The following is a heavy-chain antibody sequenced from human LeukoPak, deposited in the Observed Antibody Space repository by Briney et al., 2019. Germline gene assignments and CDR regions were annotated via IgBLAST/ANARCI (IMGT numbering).Heavy chain of an antibody. CDR2: INHSGST. CDR1: GGSFSSYY. D-gene: IGHD3-22*01. V-gene: IGHV4-34*01. Sequence: PSETLSLTCAVYGGSFSSYYWSWIRQPPGKGLEWIGEINHSGSTNYNPSLKSRVTISVDTSKNQFSLKLSSVTAADTAVYYCARGDYDSSGAPHYWGQGTLVTVSS. CDR3: ARGDYDSSGAPHY. J-gene: IGHJ4*02.